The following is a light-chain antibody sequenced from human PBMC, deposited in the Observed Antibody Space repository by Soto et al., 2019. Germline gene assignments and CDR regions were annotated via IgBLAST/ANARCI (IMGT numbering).Light chain of an antibody. Sequence: DIQMPQSPSSLSASVGDRVTITCRASQSIRTYLNWYQQKPGKAPKFLIYATSTLQSGVPSRFSGSGSGTDFTLTISSLQPEDFATYYCQQSYSNPRTFGQGTKVDIK. CDR3: QQSYSNPRT. V-gene: IGKV1-39*01. J-gene: IGKJ1*01. CDR1: QSIRTY. CDR2: ATS.